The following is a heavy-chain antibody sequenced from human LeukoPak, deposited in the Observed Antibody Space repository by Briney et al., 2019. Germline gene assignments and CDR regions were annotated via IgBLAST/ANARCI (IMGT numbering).Heavy chain of an antibody. CDR2: IYYSGST. V-gene: IGHV4-59*08. D-gene: IGHD5-18*01. Sequence: SETLSLTCTVSGGSISSYYWSWIRQPPGKGLEWIGYIYYSGSTNYNPSLKSRVTISVDTSKNQFSLKLSSVTAADTAVYYCARHGDSYGPTDYWGQGTLVTESS. CDR1: GGSISSYY. J-gene: IGHJ4*02. CDR3: ARHGDSYGPTDY.